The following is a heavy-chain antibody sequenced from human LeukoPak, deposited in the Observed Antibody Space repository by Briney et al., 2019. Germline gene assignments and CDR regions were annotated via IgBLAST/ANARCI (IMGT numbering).Heavy chain of an antibody. Sequence: ASVKVSCKASGYTFTGYYMHWVRQAPGQGLEWTGWINPNSGGTNYAQKFQGRVTMTRDTSISTAYMELSRLRSDDTAVYYCARISSGKPPDAFDIWGQGTMVTVSS. D-gene: IGHD3-22*01. V-gene: IGHV1-2*02. J-gene: IGHJ3*02. CDR1: GYTFTGYY. CDR2: INPNSGGT. CDR3: ARISSGKPPDAFDI.